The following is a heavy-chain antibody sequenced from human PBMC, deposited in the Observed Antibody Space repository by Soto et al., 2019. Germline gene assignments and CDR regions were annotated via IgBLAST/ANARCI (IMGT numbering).Heavy chain of an antibody. D-gene: IGHD5-12*01. CDR2: ISSSSSYI. Sequence: GGSLRLSCAASGFTFSSYSMNWVRQAPGKGLEWVSSISSSSSYIYYADSVKGRFTISRDNAKNSLYLQMNSLRAEDTAVYYCAREHGGYDPYYFDYWGQGTLVTVSS. CDR1: GFTFSSYS. CDR3: AREHGGYDPYYFDY. V-gene: IGHV3-21*01. J-gene: IGHJ4*02.